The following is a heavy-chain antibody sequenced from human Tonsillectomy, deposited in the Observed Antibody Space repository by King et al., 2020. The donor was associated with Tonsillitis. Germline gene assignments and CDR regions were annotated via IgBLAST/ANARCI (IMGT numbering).Heavy chain of an antibody. CDR1: GYPFSVYY. CDR3: ARALYLLLPPGMDV. CDR2: INPKSGDT. J-gene: IGHJ6*04. V-gene: IGHV1-2*02. Sequence: QLVQSGAEVKKPGASVKVSCTPSGYPFSVYYVHWVRQAPGQGLEWMGWINPKSGDTIYAQMFQDRVTMTRDTTISTAYMELSRLRSDDTAVYYCARALYLLLPPGMDVWGKGTTVTVSS. D-gene: IGHD2-2*01.